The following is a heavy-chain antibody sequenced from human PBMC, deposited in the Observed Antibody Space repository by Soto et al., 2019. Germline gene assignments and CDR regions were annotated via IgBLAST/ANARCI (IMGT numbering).Heavy chain of an antibody. J-gene: IGHJ2*01. D-gene: IGHD4-17*01. CDR2: INHIGST. CDR3: ARALYGDSGYFDL. V-gene: IGHV4-34*01. CDR1: GGSFSGYY. Sequence: QVQLQQWGAGLLKPSETLSLTCAVYGGSFSGYYWSWIRQPPGKGLEWIGEINHIGSTNYNPSLKSRVTISVDTSKNQFSLKLSSVTAADTAVYYCARALYGDSGYFDLWGRGTLVTVSS.